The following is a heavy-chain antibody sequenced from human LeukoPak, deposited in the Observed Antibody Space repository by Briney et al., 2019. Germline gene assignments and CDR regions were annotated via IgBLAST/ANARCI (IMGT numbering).Heavy chain of an antibody. CDR1: GYTFTGYY. J-gene: IGHJ4*02. CDR3: ARGRITMVRGVNY. Sequence: ASVKVSCKASGYTFTGYYMHWVRQAPGQGLEWMGWINPNSGGTNYAQKFQGRVTMTRDTSISTAYMELSRLRSDDPAVYYCARGRITMVRGVNYWGQGTLVTVSS. V-gene: IGHV1-2*02. CDR2: INPNSGGT. D-gene: IGHD3-10*01.